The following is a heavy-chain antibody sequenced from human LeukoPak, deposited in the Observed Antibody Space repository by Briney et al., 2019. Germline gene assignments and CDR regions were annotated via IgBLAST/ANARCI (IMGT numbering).Heavy chain of an antibody. J-gene: IGHJ4*02. V-gene: IGHV4-4*09. D-gene: IGHD5-18*01. Sequence: SETLSLTCTVSVGSISSYYWSWLRQPPGKGLEWIGYIYTSGSTNYNPSLKSRVTISVDTSKNQFSLKLSSVTAADTAVYYCARHEAAMVWSAFDYWGQGTLVTVSS. CDR3: ARHEAAMVWSAFDY. CDR2: IYTSGST. CDR1: VGSISSYY.